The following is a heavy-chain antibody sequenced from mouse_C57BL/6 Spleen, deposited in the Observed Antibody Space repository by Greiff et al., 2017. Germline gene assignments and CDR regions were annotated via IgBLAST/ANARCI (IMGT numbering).Heavy chain of an antibody. CDR3: ARLDYGSYWYFDV. CDR1: GYTFTSYW. D-gene: IGHD1-1*01. CDR2: INPSNGGT. V-gene: IGHV1-53*01. J-gene: IGHJ1*03. Sequence: VQLQQPGTELAKPGASVKLSCKASGYTFTSYWMHWVKQRPGQGLEWIGNINPSNGGTNYNEKFKSKATLTVDKSSSTAYMQLSSLTSEDSAVYYCARLDYGSYWYFDVWGTGTTVTVSS.